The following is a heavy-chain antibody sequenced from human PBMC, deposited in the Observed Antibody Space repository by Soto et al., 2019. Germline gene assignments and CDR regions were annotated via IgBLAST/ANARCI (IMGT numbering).Heavy chain of an antibody. J-gene: IGHJ4*02. Sequence: LRLSCAASGFTVSSNYMSWVRQAPGKGLEWVSVLYSDGSTYYADSVKGRFTISRDNSKNALYFQMNSLRAEDTAVYYCARMGTDYSYWFDYWGQGTLVTVSS. CDR2: LYSDGST. V-gene: IGHV3-53*01. D-gene: IGHD3-9*01. CDR3: ARMGTDYSYWFDY. CDR1: GFTVSSNY.